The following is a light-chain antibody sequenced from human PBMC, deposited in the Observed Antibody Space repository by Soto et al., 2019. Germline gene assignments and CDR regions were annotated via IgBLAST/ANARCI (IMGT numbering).Light chain of an antibody. Sequence: EVVLTQSPGTLSLSPGERAIFSCRANQSVRNNYFAWYQQKPGHAPRRLIFGASHRASGIPDRFSASGSGTDFTLTISRLEPEDFAVYHCQQYGISPITFGQGTRLDIK. CDR3: QQYGISPIT. CDR1: QSVRNNY. J-gene: IGKJ5*01. CDR2: GAS. V-gene: IGKV3-20*01.